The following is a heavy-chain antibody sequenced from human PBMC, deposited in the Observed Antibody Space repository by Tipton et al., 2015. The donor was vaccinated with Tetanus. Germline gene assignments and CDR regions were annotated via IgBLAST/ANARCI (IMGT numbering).Heavy chain of an antibody. CDR3: ARVTYGWTWFDP. CDR1: GYTFTSYD. D-gene: IGHD3-10*01. CDR2: MNPNSGNT. J-gene: IGHJ5*02. V-gene: IGHV1-8*01. Sequence: QSGAEAKKPGASVKVSCKASGYTFTSYDINWVRQATGQGLEWMGWMNPNSGNTGYAQKFQGRVTMTRNTSISTAYMELSSLRSEDTAVYYCARVTYGWTWFDPWGQGTLVTVSS.